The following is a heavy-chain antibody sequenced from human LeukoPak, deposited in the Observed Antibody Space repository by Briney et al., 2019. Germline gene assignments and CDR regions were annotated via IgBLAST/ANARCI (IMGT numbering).Heavy chain of an antibody. Sequence: GGSLRLSCAASGFTFSSYSMNWVRQAPGKGLEWVSAISGSGGSTYYADSVKGRFTISRDNSRNTLYLQMNSLRVEDTAIYYCAKDLYYYDSSGSLDYWGQGTLVTVSS. J-gene: IGHJ4*02. CDR1: GFTFSSYS. D-gene: IGHD3-22*01. CDR3: AKDLYYYDSSGSLDY. CDR2: ISGSGGST. V-gene: IGHV3-23*01.